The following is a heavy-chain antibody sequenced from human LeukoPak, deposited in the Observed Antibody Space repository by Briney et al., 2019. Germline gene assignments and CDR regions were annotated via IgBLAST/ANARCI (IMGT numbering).Heavy chain of an antibody. V-gene: IGHV1-46*01. J-gene: IGHJ4*02. CDR2: INPSGGDT. CDR3: AREVMDNLRFDY. Sequence: ASRKVSCKASGYTFTSHYMHWVRQAPGPRLEWMGIINPSGGDTSYAQKFQGRLTMTRDTSTNTVYMELTSLRSEDTAVYYCAREVMDNLRFDYWGQGTLVTVSS. D-gene: IGHD1-14*01. CDR1: GYTFTSHY.